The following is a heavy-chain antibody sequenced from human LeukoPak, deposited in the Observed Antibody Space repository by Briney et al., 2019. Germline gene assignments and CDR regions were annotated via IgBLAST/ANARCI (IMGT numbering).Heavy chain of an antibody. CDR3: AKCKDYYDSSGYYGVYYYYMDV. J-gene: IGHJ6*03. V-gene: IGHV3-30*02. Sequence: GGSLRLSCAASGFTFSSYGMHWVRQAPGKGLEWVAFIRYDGSNKYYADSLKGRFTISRDNSKNTLYLQMNGLIPEETPVYDCAKCKDYYDSSGYYGVYYYYMDVWGKGTTVTPSS. CDR1: GFTFSSYG. CDR2: IRYDGSNK. D-gene: IGHD3-22*01.